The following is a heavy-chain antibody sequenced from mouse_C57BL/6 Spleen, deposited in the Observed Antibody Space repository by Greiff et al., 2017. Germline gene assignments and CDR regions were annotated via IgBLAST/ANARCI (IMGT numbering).Heavy chain of an antibody. CDR1: GYSITSGYY. D-gene: IGHD1-1*01. CDR3: ASPPSYYGSSHGAMDY. V-gene: IGHV3-6*01. Sequence: VQLQQSGPGLVKPSQSLSLTCSVTGYSITSGYYWNWIRQFPGNKLEWMGYISYDGSNNYNPSLKNRISITRDTSKNQFFLKLNSVTTEDTATYYCASPPSYYGSSHGAMDYWGQGTSVTVSS. CDR2: ISYDGSN. J-gene: IGHJ4*01.